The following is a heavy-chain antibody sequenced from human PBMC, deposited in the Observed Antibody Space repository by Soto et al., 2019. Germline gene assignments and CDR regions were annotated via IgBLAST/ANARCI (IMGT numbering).Heavy chain of an antibody. D-gene: IGHD1-1*01. CDR2: IYHSGST. CDR1: GGCISSSNW. CDR3: ASTRLHWRYYGMEA. J-gene: IGHJ6*04. V-gene: IGHV4-4*02. Sequence: PSETLSLTCAVSGGCISSSNWSSWVRPPPGKGLEWIGEIYHSGSTNYNPSLKSRVTISVDKSNNQFSLKLSSVTAADTAVYYCASTRLHWRYYGMEAWGDDTTVTSSS.